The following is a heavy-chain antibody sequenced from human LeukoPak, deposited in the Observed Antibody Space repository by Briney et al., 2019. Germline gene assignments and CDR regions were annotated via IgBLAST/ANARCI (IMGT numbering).Heavy chain of an antibody. V-gene: IGHV1-2*02. D-gene: IGHD5-18*01. CDR3: ARREGVDTARGIDY. J-gene: IGHJ4*02. CDR2: INPNRGGT. Sequence: ASVKVSCMVCGYTFNGYYMHWVRQAPGQGLEGMGGINPNRGGTNYAQKFQGRVTMTRDPSISPAYMELSRLRSDDTAVYYCARREGVDTARGIDYWGQGTLVTVSS. CDR1: GYTFNGYY.